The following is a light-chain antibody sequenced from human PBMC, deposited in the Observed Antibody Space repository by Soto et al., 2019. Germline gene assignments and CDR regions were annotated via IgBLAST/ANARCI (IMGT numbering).Light chain of an antibody. CDR3: QQFGRSPRFT. CDR2: DAS. V-gene: IGKV3-20*01. J-gene: IGKJ3*01. CDR1: QNIGDNY. Sequence: IVLTQSPGTLSLSPGDRATLSCRASQNIGDNYLAWYQQKPGQAPRLLIYDASRRATGIPERFSGSGSGTDFTLTINRLEPEDFAVYYCQQFGRSPRFTFGPGTKVDIQ.